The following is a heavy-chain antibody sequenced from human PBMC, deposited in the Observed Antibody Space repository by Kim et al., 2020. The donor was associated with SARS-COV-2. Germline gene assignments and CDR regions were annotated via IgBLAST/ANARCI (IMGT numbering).Heavy chain of an antibody. CDR2: NT. CDR3: AREGHEGGYLT. D-gene: IGHD3-22*01. J-gene: IGHJ3*01. Sequence: NTRYSQKFQGRLTITRDTSESTAYMELNSLRSEDTAVYYCAREGHEGGYLTWGQGTMVTVSS. V-gene: IGHV1-3*01.